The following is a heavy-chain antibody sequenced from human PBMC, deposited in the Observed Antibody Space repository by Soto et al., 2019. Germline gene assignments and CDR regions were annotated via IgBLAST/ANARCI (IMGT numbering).Heavy chain of an antibody. CDR2: INAYNGNT. CDR1: GYTFTSYG. Sequence: ASVKVSCKASGYTFTSYGISWVRQAPGQGLEWMGWINAYNGNTNYAQKLQGRVTMTRDTSTSTAYMELSSLRSEDTAVYYCARDVAAADYWGQGTLVTVSS. J-gene: IGHJ4*02. V-gene: IGHV1-18*01. CDR3: ARDVAAADY. D-gene: IGHD6-13*01.